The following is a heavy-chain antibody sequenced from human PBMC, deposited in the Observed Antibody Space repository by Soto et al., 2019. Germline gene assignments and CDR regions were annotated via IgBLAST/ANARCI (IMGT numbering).Heavy chain of an antibody. CDR2: ISAYNGNT. CDR1: GYTFTSYG. V-gene: IGHV1-18*01. D-gene: IGHD6-19*01. Sequence: ASVKVSCKASGYTFTSYGISWVGQAPGQGLEWMGWISAYNGNTNYAQKLQGRVTMTTDTSTSTAYMELRSLRSDDTAVYYCARVRAVAGLDAFDIWGQGTMVTVSS. J-gene: IGHJ3*02. CDR3: ARVRAVAGLDAFDI.